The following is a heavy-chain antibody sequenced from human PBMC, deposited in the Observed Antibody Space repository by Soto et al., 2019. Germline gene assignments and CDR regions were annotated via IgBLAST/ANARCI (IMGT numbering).Heavy chain of an antibody. CDR1: TFTFTSSA. CDR2: IVVGSGNT. J-gene: IGHJ4*02. D-gene: IGHD1-26*01. Sequence: QMKLVQSGPEVKKPGTSVKVSCKASTFTFTSSAVQWVRQARGQRLEWIGWIVVGSGNTKYAQNFQERVTITRYMSSGTAYLELSSVRSDDTAVYYCATHREGATYYFDYWGQGTLLTVSS. V-gene: IGHV1-58*01. CDR3: ATHREGATYYFDY.